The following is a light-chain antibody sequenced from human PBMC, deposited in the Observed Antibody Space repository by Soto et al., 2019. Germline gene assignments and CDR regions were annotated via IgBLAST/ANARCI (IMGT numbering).Light chain of an antibody. CDR2: DAS. J-gene: IGKJ5*01. Sequence: EMVLSLAPATLSLSRGESSALSCRASRSVSNYLAWYQQKPGQAPRLLIYDASSRPTDIPARFSGSGSGTDFTLTISSLEPEDFALYYCEQRSNWPITFGQGTRLEI. CDR3: EQRSNWPIT. CDR1: RSVSNY. V-gene: IGKV3-11*01.